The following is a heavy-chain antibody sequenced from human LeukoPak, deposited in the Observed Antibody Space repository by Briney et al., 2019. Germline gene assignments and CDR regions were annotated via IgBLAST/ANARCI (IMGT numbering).Heavy chain of an antibody. Sequence: GGSLRLSCTASGFTFSNFAMTWVRQAPGKGLEWVSALSGSGGSTYYADSVKGRFTISRDNSKNTLYLQMNSLRVEDTAIYYCAKGKYSGGYYFDYWGQGTLVTVSS. J-gene: IGHJ4*02. V-gene: IGHV3-23*01. D-gene: IGHD1-26*01. CDR3: AKGKYSGGYYFDY. CDR1: GFTFSNFA. CDR2: LSGSGGST.